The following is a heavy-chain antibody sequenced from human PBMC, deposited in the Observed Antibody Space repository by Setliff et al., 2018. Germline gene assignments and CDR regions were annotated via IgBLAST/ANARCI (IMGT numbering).Heavy chain of an antibody. D-gene: IGHD3-22*01. CDR1: GGSFSGYY. J-gene: IGHJ4*02. CDR3: ARLWISYESNTYFYPKYFDF. V-gene: IGHV4-34*01. CDR2: IYTSGST. Sequence: PSETLSLTCAVYGGSFSGYYWSWIRQPPGKGLEWIGEIYTSGSTNYNPSLKSRVTISVDTSKNQFSLKLSSVTAADTAVYYCARLWISYESNTYFYPKYFDFWGQGTLVTVS.